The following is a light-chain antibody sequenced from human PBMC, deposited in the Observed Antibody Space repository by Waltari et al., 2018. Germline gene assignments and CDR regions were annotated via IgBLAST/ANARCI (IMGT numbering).Light chain of an antibody. CDR3: QKYGSLPAT. CDR2: DAS. V-gene: IGKV3-20*01. Sequence: EIVLTQSPGTLSLSPGERATLSCRASQCVSRTLAWYQQKPGQAPRLLIYDASSRATGTPDRFSGSGSGTDFSLTISRLEPEDFAVYYCQKYGSLPATFGQGTKVEIK. CDR1: QCVSRT. J-gene: IGKJ1*01.